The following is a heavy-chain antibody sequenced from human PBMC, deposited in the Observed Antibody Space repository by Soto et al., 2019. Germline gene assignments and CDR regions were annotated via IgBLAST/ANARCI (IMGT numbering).Heavy chain of an antibody. D-gene: IGHD3-10*01. CDR1: GLTVSSNY. CDR3: TRGPYGTGGDYYYGMDV. Sequence: GGSPRLSCAVSGLTVSSNYMSWVRQAPGEGLEWVSVIYSGGSTFYADSVKGRFTISRDSSKNTLHLQMNSLRAEDTAVYYCTRGPYGTGGDYYYGMDVWGQGTTVTVSS. CDR2: IYSGGST. J-gene: IGHJ6*02. V-gene: IGHV3-53*05.